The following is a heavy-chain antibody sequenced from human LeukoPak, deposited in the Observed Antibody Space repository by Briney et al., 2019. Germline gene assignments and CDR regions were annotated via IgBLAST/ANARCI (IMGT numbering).Heavy chain of an antibody. V-gene: IGHV4-31*03. Sequence: SETLSLTCTVSGGSISSGGYYWSWIRQHPGKGLESIGYIYYSGSTYYNPSLKSRVTISVDTSKNQFSLKLSSVTAADTAVYYCARGLEHGDHYYWGQGTLVTVSS. D-gene: IGHD4-17*01. CDR3: ARGLEHGDHYY. J-gene: IGHJ4*02. CDR1: GGSISSGGYY. CDR2: IYYSGST.